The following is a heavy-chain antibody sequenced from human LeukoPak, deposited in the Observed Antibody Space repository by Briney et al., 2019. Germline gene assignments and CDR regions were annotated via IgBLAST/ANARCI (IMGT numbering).Heavy chain of an antibody. CDR1: GGSISSYY. J-gene: IGHJ6*03. V-gene: IGHV4-4*07. Sequence: SETLSLTCTVSGGSISSYYWSWIRQPAGKGLEWIGRIYTSGSTNYNPSLKSRVTMSVDTSKNQFSLKLSSVTAADTAVYYCARDNCSGGSCRTYCYYYMDVWGKGTTVTISS. CDR2: IYTSGST. D-gene: IGHD2-15*01. CDR3: ARDNCSGGSCRTYCYYYMDV.